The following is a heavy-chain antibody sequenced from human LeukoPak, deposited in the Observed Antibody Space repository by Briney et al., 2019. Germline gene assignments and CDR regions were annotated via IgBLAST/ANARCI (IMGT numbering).Heavy chain of an antibody. Sequence: SETLSLTCTVSGGSISSYYWSWIRQPPGKGLEWIGYIYYSGSTNYNPSLKSRVTISVDTSKNQFSLKLSSVTAADTAVYYCARIPEAGHLDYYYYYMDVWGKGTTVTASS. CDR2: IYYSGST. V-gene: IGHV4-59*08. D-gene: IGHD6-19*01. J-gene: IGHJ6*03. CDR1: GGSISSYY. CDR3: ARIPEAGHLDYYYYYMDV.